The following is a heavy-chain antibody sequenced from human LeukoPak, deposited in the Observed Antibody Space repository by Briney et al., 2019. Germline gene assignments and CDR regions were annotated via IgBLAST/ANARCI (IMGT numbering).Heavy chain of an antibody. Sequence: GGSLRLSCAASGFTFSSYGMHWVRQAPGKGLEWVAVIWYDGSNKYYADSVKGRFTISRDNSKNTLCLQMNSLRAEDTAVYYCARSGGSGYYTFFDYWGQGTLVTVSS. D-gene: IGHD3-22*01. CDR3: ARSGGSGYYTFFDY. CDR1: GFTFSSYG. V-gene: IGHV3-33*01. CDR2: IWYDGSNK. J-gene: IGHJ4*02.